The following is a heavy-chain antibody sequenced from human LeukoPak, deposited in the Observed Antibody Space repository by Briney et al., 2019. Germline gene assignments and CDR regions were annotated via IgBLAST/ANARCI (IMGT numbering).Heavy chain of an antibody. CDR3: ARGDY. J-gene: IGHJ4*02. V-gene: IGHV4-31*03. Sequence: SETLSLTCTVSGGSISSGGYYWSWIRQLPGKGLEWTGYISYTGSTYYNPSLKSRVIISRDTSKNQFSLKLSSVTAADTAIYYCARGDYWGQGTLVTVSS. CDR1: GGSISSGGYY. CDR2: ISYTGST.